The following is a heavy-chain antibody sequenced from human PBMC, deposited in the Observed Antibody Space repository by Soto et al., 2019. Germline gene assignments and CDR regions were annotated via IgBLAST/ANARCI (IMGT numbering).Heavy chain of an antibody. CDR1: GGSISSGDYY. CDR3: ARDSITMGTDAFDI. D-gene: IGHD3-10*01. V-gene: IGHV4-30-4*01. J-gene: IGHJ3*02. Sequence: QVQLQESGPGLVKPSQTLSLTCTVSGGSISSGDYYWSWIRQPPGKGLEWIGYIYYSGSTYYNPSLKSRVTIAVDTSKNQCSLKLRSVTAADTAVYYCARDSITMGTDAFDIWGQGTMVTVSS. CDR2: IYYSGST.